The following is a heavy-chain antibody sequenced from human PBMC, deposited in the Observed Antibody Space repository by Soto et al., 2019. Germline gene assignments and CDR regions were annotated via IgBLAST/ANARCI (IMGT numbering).Heavy chain of an antibody. D-gene: IGHD4-17*01. CDR1: GFTFSSYS. V-gene: IGHV3-48*02. J-gene: IGHJ5*02. CDR3: ARDVTTVVRPSWFDP. Sequence: ESGGGLVQPGGSLRLSCAASGFTFSSYSMNWVRQAPGKGLEWVSYISSSSSTIYYADSVKGRFTISRDNAKNSLYLQMNSLRDEDTAVYYCARDVTTVVRPSWFDPWGQGTLVTVSS. CDR2: ISSSSSTI.